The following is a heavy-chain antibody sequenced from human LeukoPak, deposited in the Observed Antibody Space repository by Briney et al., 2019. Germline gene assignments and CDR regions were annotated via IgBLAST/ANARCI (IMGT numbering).Heavy chain of an antibody. CDR2: ISSGSSYT. J-gene: IGHJ4*02. Sequence: GGSLRLSCAASGFTFSDYYMSWIRQAPGKGLEWVSYISSGSSYTNYVDSVKGRFAISRDNAKNSLYLQMNSLRAEDTAVYYCARAATPYYDSSGYPKPYDYWGQGTLVTVSS. V-gene: IGHV3-11*06. CDR3: ARAATPYYDSSGYPKPYDY. CDR1: GFTFSDYY. D-gene: IGHD3-22*01.